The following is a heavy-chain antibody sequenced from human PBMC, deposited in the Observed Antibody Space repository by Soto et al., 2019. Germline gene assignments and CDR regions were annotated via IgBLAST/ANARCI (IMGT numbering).Heavy chain of an antibody. CDR3: ARDLHRGGALLLYAKDAFDL. D-gene: IGHD1-26*01. CDR2: ISAYNGNT. V-gene: IGHV1-18*01. CDR1: GYTFTSYG. Sequence: QVQLVQSGAEVKKPGASVKVSCKASGYTFTSYGISWVRQAPGQGLEWVGWISAYNGNTNYAQKLQGRVTMTTDNSTSPAYMELRSLRSDDTAVYYYARDLHRGGALLLYAKDAFDLWGQGTMVTVSS. J-gene: IGHJ3*01.